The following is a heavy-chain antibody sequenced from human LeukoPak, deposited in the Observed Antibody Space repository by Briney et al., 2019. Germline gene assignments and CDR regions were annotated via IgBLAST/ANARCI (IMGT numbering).Heavy chain of an antibody. Sequence: ASVKVSCKASGYTFTGYYMHWVRQAPGQGLEWMGWINPNSGGTNYAQKFQGRVTMTRDTSISTAYMELSRLRSDDTAVYYCARDRVIAARPLPTFDDWGQGTLVTVSS. V-gene: IGHV1-2*02. CDR1: GYTFTGYY. J-gene: IGHJ4*02. CDR2: INPNSGGT. CDR3: ARDRVIAARPLPTFDD. D-gene: IGHD6-6*01.